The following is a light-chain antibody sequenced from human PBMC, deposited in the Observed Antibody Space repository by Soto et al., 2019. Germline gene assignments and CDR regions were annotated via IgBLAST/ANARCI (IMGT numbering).Light chain of an antibody. CDR2: RAS. V-gene: IGKV3-15*01. Sequence: EVVITQSPATLYASPGERTSLSCRASQSVGSNLGWYQQKPGQAPRLLIYRASTRATGIPARFSGSGSGTEFTLTISSLQSEDIAVYYCQQYAKWPLTFGGGTKVDIK. CDR1: QSVGSN. CDR3: QQYAKWPLT. J-gene: IGKJ4*01.